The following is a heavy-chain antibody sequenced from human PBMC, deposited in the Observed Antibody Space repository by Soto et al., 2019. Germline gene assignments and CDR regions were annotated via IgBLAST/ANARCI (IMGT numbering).Heavy chain of an antibody. CDR3: AAYYDFWSGYNWFDP. D-gene: IGHD3-3*01. V-gene: IGHV4-4*07. CDR1: GGSISSYY. Sequence: SETLSLTCTVSGGSISSYYWSWIRQSAGKGLEWIGRIYTSGSTNYNPSLKSRVTMSVDTSKNQFSLKLSSVTTADTAVYYCAAYYDFWSGYNWFDPWGQGTLVTVS. CDR2: IYTSGST. J-gene: IGHJ5*02.